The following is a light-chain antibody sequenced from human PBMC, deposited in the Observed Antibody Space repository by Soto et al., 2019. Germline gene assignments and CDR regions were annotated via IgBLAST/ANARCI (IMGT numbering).Light chain of an antibody. CDR2: AAD. CDR3: QQSYDMPWT. CDR1: QGIRND. Sequence: DIQMTQSPSSLSASVGDRVTITCRASQGIRNDLGWYQQKPGKAPSLLIFAADNLQDGVPSRFSGSGSGRDFSLTISSLQPEDFATYYCQQSYDMPWTFGQGTKVDIK. J-gene: IGKJ1*01. V-gene: IGKV1-39*01.